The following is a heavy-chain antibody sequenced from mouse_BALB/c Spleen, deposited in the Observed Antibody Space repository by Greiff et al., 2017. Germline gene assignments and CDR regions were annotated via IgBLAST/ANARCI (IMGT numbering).Heavy chain of an antibody. Sequence: EVKLVESGPGLVKPSQSLSLTCTVTGYSITSDYAWNWIRQFPGNKLEWMGYISYSGSTSYNPSLKSLISITRDTSKNQFFLQLNSVTTEDTATYYCARGTTVVAGEAMDYGVQGTSVTVSS. V-gene: IGHV3-2*02. J-gene: IGHJ4*01. CDR3: ARGTTVVAGEAMDY. D-gene: IGHD1-1*01. CDR1: GYSITSDYA. CDR2: ISYSGST.